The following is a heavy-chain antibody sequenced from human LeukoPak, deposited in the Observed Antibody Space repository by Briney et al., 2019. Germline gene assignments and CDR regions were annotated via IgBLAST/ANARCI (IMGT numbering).Heavy chain of an antibody. Sequence: GGSLRLSCASSGFSFSNYVMTWVRQAPGKGLEWVSAIIGTGAGTYYADSVKGRFTISRDNSKNTLYLQMNSLRAEDTAVYYCAKGSPAILYYCMDVWGKGTTVTVSS. D-gene: IGHD2-21*01. CDR1: GFSFSNYV. V-gene: IGHV3-23*01. CDR2: IIGTGAGT. J-gene: IGHJ6*03. CDR3: AKGSPAILYYCMDV.